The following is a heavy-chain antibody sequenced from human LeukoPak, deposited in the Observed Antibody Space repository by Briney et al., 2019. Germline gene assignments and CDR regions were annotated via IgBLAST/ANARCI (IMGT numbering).Heavy chain of an antibody. D-gene: IGHD5-12*01. J-gene: IGHJ4*02. CDR1: GFTFSSYG. Sequence: GGSLRLSCAASGFTFSSYGMHWVRQAPGKGLEWVVVISYDGSNKYYADSVKGRFTISRDNSKNTLYLQMNSLRAEDTAVYYCAVGWLRFDYWGQGTLVTVSS. CDR2: ISYDGSNK. V-gene: IGHV3-30*03. CDR3: AVGWLRFDY.